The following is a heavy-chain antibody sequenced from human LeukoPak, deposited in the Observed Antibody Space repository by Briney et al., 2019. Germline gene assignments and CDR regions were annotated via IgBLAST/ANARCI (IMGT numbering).Heavy chain of an antibody. J-gene: IGHJ4*02. D-gene: IGHD3-10*01. Sequence: GGSLRLSCAASGFTFSSYGMHRVRQAPGKGLEWVAVISYDGSNKNCADSVKGRFTISRDNSKNTLYLQMNSLRAEDTAVYYCAKKSAGSYYNGPDYWGQGTLVTVSS. CDR2: ISYDGSNK. CDR1: GFTFSSYG. V-gene: IGHV3-30*18. CDR3: AKKSAGSYYNGPDY.